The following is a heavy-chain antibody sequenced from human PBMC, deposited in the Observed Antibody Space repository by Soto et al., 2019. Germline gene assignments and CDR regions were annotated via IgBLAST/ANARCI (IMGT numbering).Heavy chain of an antibody. CDR1: GFTFSSYG. Sequence: HPXGSLILACSASGFTFSSYGMHWVRQAPGKGLEWVAVISYDGSNKYYADSVKGRFTISRDNSKNTLYLQMNSLRAEDTAVYYCAKDGFTAGLPTHLRFLEWLLSYFDYWGQGTLVTVSS. CDR3: AKDGFTAGLPTHLRFLEWLLSYFDY. V-gene: IGHV3-30*18. CDR2: ISYDGSNK. D-gene: IGHD3-3*01. J-gene: IGHJ4*02.